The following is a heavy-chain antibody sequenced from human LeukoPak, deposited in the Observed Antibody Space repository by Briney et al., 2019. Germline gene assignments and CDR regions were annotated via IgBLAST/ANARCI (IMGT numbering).Heavy chain of an antibody. CDR3: ATFSSIVVVPAAPFDY. Sequence: ASVKVSCKVSGYTLTELSMHWVRQAPGKGREWMGGFDPEDGETIYAQKFQGRVTMTEDTSTDTAYMELSSLRSEDTAVYYCATFSSIVVVPAAPFDYWGQGTLVTVSS. CDR2: FDPEDGET. V-gene: IGHV1-24*01. CDR1: GYTLTELS. J-gene: IGHJ4*02. D-gene: IGHD2-2*01.